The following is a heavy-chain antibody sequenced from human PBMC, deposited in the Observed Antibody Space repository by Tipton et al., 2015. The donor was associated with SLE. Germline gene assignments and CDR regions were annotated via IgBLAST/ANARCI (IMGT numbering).Heavy chain of an antibody. J-gene: IGHJ6*02. D-gene: IGHD3-3*01. Sequence: TLSLTCTVYGGSFSGYYWSWIRQHPGKGLEWIGYIYYSGSTYYNPSLKSRVTISVDTSKNQFSLKLSSVTAADTAVYYCARSITIFGVVDYYYGMDVWGQGTTVTVSS. V-gene: IGHV4-31*03. CDR3: ARSITIFGVVDYYYGMDV. CDR2: IYYSGST. CDR1: GGSFSGYY.